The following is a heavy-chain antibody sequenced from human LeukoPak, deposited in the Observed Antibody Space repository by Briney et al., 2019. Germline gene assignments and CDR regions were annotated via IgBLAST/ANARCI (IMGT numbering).Heavy chain of an antibody. CDR3: ARESCSSTSCYPRDAFDI. V-gene: IGHV1-69*13. Sequence: ASVKVSCKASGGTFSSYAISWVRQAPGQGREWMGGIIPIFGTANYAQKFQGRVTITADESTSTAYMELSSLRSEDTAVYYCARESCSSTSCYPRDAFDIWGQGTMVTVSS. CDR1: GGTFSSYA. D-gene: IGHD2-2*01. J-gene: IGHJ3*02. CDR2: IIPIFGTA.